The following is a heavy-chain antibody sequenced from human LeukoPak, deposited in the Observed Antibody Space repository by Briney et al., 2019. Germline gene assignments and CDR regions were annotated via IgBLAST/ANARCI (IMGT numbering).Heavy chain of an antibody. CDR1: GYTFTSYA. J-gene: IGHJ5*02. CDR3: ARVSSLGRFDP. Sequence: ASVKVSCKASGYTFTSYAMHWVRQAPGQRLEWMGWINAGNGNTKYSQKFQGRVTITRDTSASTAYMELSSLRSEDAAVYYCARVSSLGRFDPWGQGTLVTVSS. CDR2: INAGNGNT. D-gene: IGHD6-6*01. V-gene: IGHV1-3*01.